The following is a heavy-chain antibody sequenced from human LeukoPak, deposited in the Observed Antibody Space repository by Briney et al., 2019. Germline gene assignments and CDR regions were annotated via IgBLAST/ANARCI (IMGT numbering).Heavy chain of an antibody. D-gene: IGHD1-26*01. CDR2: ISYDGSNK. V-gene: IGHV3-30-3*01. CDR1: GFTFSSYA. Sequence: QTGGSLRLSCAASGFTFSSYAMHWVRQAPGKGLEWVAVISYDGSNKYYADSVKGRFTISRDNSKNTLYLQMNSLRAEDTAVYYCARDQAGATPWAYFDYWGQGTLVTVSS. CDR3: ARDQAGATPWAYFDY. J-gene: IGHJ4*02.